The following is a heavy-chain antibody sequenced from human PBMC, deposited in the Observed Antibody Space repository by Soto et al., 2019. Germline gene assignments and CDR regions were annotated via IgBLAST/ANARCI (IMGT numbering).Heavy chain of an antibody. D-gene: IGHD2-2*01. CDR2: INPNSGGT. J-gene: IGHJ4*02. CDR3: ARDHEGIVVVPAESPPPDY. CDR1: GYTFTGYY. V-gene: IGHV1-2*02. Sequence: QVQLVQSGAEVKKPGASVKVSCKASGYTFTGYYMHWVRQAPGQGLEWMGWINPNSGGTNYAQKLQGRVTMTRDTSISTAYMELSRLRSDDTAVYYCARDHEGIVVVPAESPPPDYWGQGTLVTVSS.